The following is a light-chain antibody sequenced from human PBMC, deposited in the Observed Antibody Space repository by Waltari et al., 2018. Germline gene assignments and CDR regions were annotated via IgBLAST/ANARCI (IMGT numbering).Light chain of an antibody. CDR2: DAS. CDR3: QQYDNLPYT. Sequence: DIQMTQSPSSLSASVGDRVTINCQASQDISNYLNWYQQKPGKAPKLLINDASNLETGVPSRFSGSGSGTDFTFTISSLQPEDIATYYCQQYDNLPYTFGQGTKLEIK. V-gene: IGKV1-33*01. J-gene: IGKJ2*01. CDR1: QDISNY.